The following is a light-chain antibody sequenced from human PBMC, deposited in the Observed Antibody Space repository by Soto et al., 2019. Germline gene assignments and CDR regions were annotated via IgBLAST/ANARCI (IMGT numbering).Light chain of an antibody. CDR1: SSDVGAYNY. Sequence: LTQPASVSGSPGQSIAISCTGTSSDVGAYNYVSWYQQHPGKAPKLMSFDVTNRPSGGSDRFSGSKSGNTASLTISGLQAEDEADYYCSSYTSSSTYVFGTGTKLTVL. J-gene: IGLJ1*01. V-gene: IGLV2-14*03. CDR2: DVT. CDR3: SSYTSSSTYV.